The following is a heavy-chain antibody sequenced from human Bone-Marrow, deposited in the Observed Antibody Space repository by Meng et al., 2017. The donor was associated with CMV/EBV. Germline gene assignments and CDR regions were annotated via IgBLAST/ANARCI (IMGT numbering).Heavy chain of an antibody. CDR1: EYR. V-gene: IGHV4-30-4*08. D-gene: IGHD3-22*01. J-gene: IGHJ5*02. Sequence: EYRWDWIRQPPGTGVGRIDYMYSRGSTYNNPSRKSRVTLSVSTSKNQFSLKLSSVTAADTAVDYCARELYYYDSSGYLNWFDPWGQGTLVTVSS. CDR3: ARELYYYDSSGYLNWFDP. CDR2: MYSRGST.